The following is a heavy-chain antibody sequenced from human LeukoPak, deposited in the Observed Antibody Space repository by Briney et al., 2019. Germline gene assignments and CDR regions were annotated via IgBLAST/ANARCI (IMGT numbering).Heavy chain of an antibody. V-gene: IGHV1-24*01. Sequence: ASVKVSCKVSGYTLTELSMHWVRQAPGKGLEWMGGFDPEDGETIYAQKFQVRVTMTEDTSTDTAYMELSSLRSEDTAVYYCATDSQGRPPYFDYWGQGTLVTVSS. CDR1: GYTLTELS. CDR2: FDPEDGET. J-gene: IGHJ4*02. CDR3: ATDSQGRPPYFDY. D-gene: IGHD6-6*01.